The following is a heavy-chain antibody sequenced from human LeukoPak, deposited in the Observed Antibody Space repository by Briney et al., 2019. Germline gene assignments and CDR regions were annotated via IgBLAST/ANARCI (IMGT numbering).Heavy chain of an antibody. Sequence: PSETLSLTCTVSGGSISSGGYYWSWIRQHPGKGLEWIGYIYYSGSTYYNPSLKSRVTISVDTSKNQFSLKLSSATAADTAVYYCARDVRGSGVSDYWGQGTLVTVSS. CDR3: ARDVRGSGVSDY. CDR2: IYYSGST. CDR1: GGSISSGGYY. D-gene: IGHD3-10*01. J-gene: IGHJ4*02. V-gene: IGHV4-31*03.